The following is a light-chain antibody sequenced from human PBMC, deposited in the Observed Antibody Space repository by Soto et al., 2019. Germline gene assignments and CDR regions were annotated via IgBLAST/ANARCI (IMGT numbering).Light chain of an antibody. CDR2: EVS. J-gene: IGLJ1*01. CDR3: SSYTSTSTLYV. CDR1: SSDIGTFKY. Sequence: QSALAQPASVSGSPGQSITISCTGTSSDIGTFKYVSWYQQHPGKAPKLLIYEVSNRPSGISGRFSGSKSGNAASLTISGLQAEDEATYYCSSYTSTSTLYVFGPGTKLTVL. V-gene: IGLV2-14*01.